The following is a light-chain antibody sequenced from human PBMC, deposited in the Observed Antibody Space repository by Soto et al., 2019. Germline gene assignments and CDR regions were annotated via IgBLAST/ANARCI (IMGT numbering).Light chain of an antibody. J-gene: IGLJ2*01. CDR3: ASYTTTSPVA. CDR1: NSDIGSYTY. V-gene: IGLV2-14*03. CDR2: DVR. Sequence: QSAVLQPASVSGSPGQSITISCSGTNSDIGSYTYVAWYQHLPGRAPKLIIFDVRVRPSGVSERFSGSKSGNTASLTISGLQTEDEADYYCASYTTTSPVAFGGGTKLTVL.